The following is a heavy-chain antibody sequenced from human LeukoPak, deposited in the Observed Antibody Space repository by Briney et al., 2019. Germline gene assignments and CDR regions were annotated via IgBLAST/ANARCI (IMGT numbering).Heavy chain of an antibody. CDR2: MNPNSGNT. J-gene: IGHJ3*02. D-gene: IGHD1-14*01. Sequence: ASVKVSCKASGYTFTSYDINWVRQATGQGLEWMGWMNPNSGNTGYAQKFQGRVTITRNTSISTAYMELSSLRSEDTAVYYCARGLRYNRNWDAFDIWGQGTMVTVSS. V-gene: IGHV1-8*03. CDR1: GYTFTSYD. CDR3: ARGLRYNRNWDAFDI.